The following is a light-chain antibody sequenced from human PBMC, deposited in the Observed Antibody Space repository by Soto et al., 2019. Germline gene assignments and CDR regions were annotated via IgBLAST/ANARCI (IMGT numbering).Light chain of an antibody. J-gene: IGLJ1*01. CDR2: EVN. CDR3: QSHDSSLSAYV. Sequence: QSVLTQPPSASGSPGQSVAISCTGTSSDVGGYNYVSWYQQHPGKAPKLMIYEVNKRPSGVPDRFSGSKSGNTASLTVSGLQAEDEADYYCQSHDSSLSAYVFGTGTKVT. CDR1: SSDVGGYNY. V-gene: IGLV2-8*01.